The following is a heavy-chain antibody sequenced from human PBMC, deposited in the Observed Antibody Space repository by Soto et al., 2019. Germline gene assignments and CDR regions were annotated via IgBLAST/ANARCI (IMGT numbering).Heavy chain of an antibody. J-gene: IGHJ6*02. CDR1: GFTVSSYS. CDR2: ISSSSSYI. CDR3: ARVSRGDRYYYYYGMDV. Sequence: PGGSLRLSCAASGFTVSSYSMNWVRQARGKGLEWVSSISSSSSYIYYADSVKGRFTISRDNAKNSLYLQMNSLRAEDTAVYYCARVSRGDRYYYYYGMDVWGQGTTVTVSS. V-gene: IGHV3-21*01.